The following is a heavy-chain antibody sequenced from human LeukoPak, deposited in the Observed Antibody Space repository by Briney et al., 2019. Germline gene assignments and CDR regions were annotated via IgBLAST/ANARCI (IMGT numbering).Heavy chain of an antibody. CDR2: IDPHSGVT. J-gene: IGHJ4*02. CDR1: GFTFTAYY. Sequence: GASAEVSCKASGFTFTAYYIHWVRQAPGQGLEWMGYIDPHSGVTSSPQKFQGRVTLTTDTSISAAYMELSSLISDDTAMYYCVREGNEVLSKDFDYWGQGTLVAVSS. V-gene: IGHV1-2*02. CDR3: VREGNEVLSKDFDY. D-gene: IGHD2-2*01.